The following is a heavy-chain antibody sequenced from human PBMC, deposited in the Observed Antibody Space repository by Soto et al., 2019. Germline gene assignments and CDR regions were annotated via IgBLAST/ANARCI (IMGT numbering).Heavy chain of an antibody. V-gene: IGHV3-23*01. CDR1: GFTFSSYA. D-gene: IGHD3-16*01. CDR2: ISGSGGST. CDR3: VGFVGGDLNYYYYYGMDV. Sequence: GGSLRLSCAASGFTFSSYAMSWVRQAPGKGLEWVSAISGSGGSTYYADSVKGRFTISRDNSKNTLYLQMNSLRAEDTAVYYSVGFVGGDLNYYYYYGMDVWGQGTTVTVSS. J-gene: IGHJ6*02.